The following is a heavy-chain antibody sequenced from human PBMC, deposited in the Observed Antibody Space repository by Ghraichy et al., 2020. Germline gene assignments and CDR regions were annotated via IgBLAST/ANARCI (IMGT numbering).Heavy chain of an antibody. CDR3: AREWKGGGSHVVAFDF. CDR1: GGTFSSYA. D-gene: IGHD2-15*01. V-gene: IGHV1-69*04. CDR2: SIPVLGIP. J-gene: IGHJ3*01. Sequence: SVKVSCKASGGTFSSYAFTWVRQAPGEGLEWMGRSIPVLGIPTYAQEFQGRVTITADRSTSTVYMELSSLRSEDTAVYYCAREWKGGGSHVVAFDFWGQGTMVTVSS.